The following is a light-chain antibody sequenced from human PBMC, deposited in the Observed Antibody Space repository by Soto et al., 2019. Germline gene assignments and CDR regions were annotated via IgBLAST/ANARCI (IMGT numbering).Light chain of an antibody. CDR1: QSISNL. CDR2: DAS. V-gene: IGKV1-5*01. J-gene: IGKJ1*01. CDR3: QQYKNYSPWT. Sequence: DIPMTQSPSTLSASVGDRVTITCRASQSISNLLAWYQQKPGKAPNLLIYDASSLESGVPSRFSGSGSGTEFTLTISSLQPDDFATYYCQQYKNYSPWTFGQGTKVEIK.